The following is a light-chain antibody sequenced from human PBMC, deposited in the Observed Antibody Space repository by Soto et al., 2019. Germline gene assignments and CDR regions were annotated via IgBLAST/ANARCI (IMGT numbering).Light chain of an antibody. V-gene: IGKV3-20*01. CDR3: QQYGSSFTWT. CDR2: GAS. Sequence: EIVLTQSPGTLSLSPGERATLPCRASQSVSSSYLAWYQQKPGQAPRLLIYGASSRATGIPDRFSGSGSGTDFTLTISRLEPEDFAVYYCQQYGSSFTWTFGQGTKVDIK. CDR1: QSVSSSY. J-gene: IGKJ1*01.